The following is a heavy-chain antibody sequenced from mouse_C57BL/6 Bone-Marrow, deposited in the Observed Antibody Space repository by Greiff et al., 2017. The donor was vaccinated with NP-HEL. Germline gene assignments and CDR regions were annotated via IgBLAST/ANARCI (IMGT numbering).Heavy chain of an antibody. CDR1: GYAFSSSW. CDR2: IYPGDGDT. CDR3: ARGYYGYDVDY. V-gene: IGHV1-82*01. Sequence: VQLVESGPELVKPGASVKISCKASGYAFSSSWMNWVKQRPGKGLEWIGRIYPGDGDTNYNGKFKGKATLTADKSSGTAYMQLSSLTSEDSAVYFCARGYYGYDVDYWGQGTTLTVSS. D-gene: IGHD2-2*01. J-gene: IGHJ2*01.